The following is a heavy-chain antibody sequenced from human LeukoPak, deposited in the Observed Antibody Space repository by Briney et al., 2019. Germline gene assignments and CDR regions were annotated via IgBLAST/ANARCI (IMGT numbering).Heavy chain of an antibody. D-gene: IGHD3-22*01. CDR1: GFTFSSYE. CDR2: ISNSGSTI. Sequence: PGGSLRLSCAASGFTFSSYEMNWVRQAPGKGLEWVSYISNSGSTIYHADSVKGRFTIFRDNAKNSLYLQMNSLRAEDTAVYYCTRGEAYDSSGYYHSYWGQGTLVTVSS. J-gene: IGHJ4*02. CDR3: TRGEAYDSSGYYHSY. V-gene: IGHV3-48*03.